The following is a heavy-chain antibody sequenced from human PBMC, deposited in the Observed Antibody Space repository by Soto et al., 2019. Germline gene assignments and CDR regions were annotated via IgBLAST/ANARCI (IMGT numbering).Heavy chain of an antibody. Sequence: GASVKVSCKASGGTFSSYAISWVRQAPGPGLEWMGGIIPIFGTANYAQKFQGRVTITADKSTSTAYMELSSLRSEDTAVYYCAVGAYDILTGSGLYYYYGMDVWGQGTTVTVSS. CDR1: GGTFSSYA. J-gene: IGHJ6*02. V-gene: IGHV1-69*06. CDR3: AVGAYDILTGSGLYYYYGMDV. CDR2: IIPIFGTA. D-gene: IGHD3-9*01.